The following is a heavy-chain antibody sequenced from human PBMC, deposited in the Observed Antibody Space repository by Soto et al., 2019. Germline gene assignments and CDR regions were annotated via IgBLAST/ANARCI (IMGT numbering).Heavy chain of an antibody. CDR2: ISAYNGNT. J-gene: IGHJ5*02. D-gene: IGHD1-26*01. CDR3: ARTVCATLRWFDP. CDR1: GYTFTTYG. V-gene: IGHV1-18*01. Sequence: QVQLVQSAAEVKKPGASLKVSCKASGYTFTTYGVSWVRQAPGQGLEWMGWISAYNGNTNYAQKLQGRLTMTTDTSTRTVYMELRNLSSDDTAVYYCARTVCATLRWFDPWGQGTLVTVSS.